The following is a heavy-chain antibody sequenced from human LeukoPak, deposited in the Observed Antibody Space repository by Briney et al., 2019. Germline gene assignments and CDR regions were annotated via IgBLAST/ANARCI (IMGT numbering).Heavy chain of an antibody. V-gene: IGHV3-30*18. D-gene: IGHD2-8*01. CDR2: ISYDGSNK. CDR3: AKDAKWRSYYFDY. CDR1: GFTFSSYG. Sequence: GGSLRLSCVASGFTFSSYGMHWVRQAPGKGLEWVAVISYDGSNKYYADSVKGRFTISRDNSKNTLYLQMNSLRAEDTAVYYCAKDAKWRSYYFDYWGQGTLVTVSS. J-gene: IGHJ4*02.